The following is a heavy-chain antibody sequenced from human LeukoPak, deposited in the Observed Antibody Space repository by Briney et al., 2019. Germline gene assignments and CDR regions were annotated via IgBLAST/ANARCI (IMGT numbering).Heavy chain of an antibody. D-gene: IGHD2-21*01. CDR2: IKQDESEK. Sequence: GGSLRLSCAASGFTFSSYSMNWVRQAPGKGLEWVAIIKQDESEKHYVDSVKGRFTISRDNAKNSLFLQMNSLRAEDTAMYYCARAWMLFHRPDYWGQGTLVTVSS. V-gene: IGHV3-7*01. J-gene: IGHJ4*02. CDR1: GFTFSSYS. CDR3: ARAWMLFHRPDY.